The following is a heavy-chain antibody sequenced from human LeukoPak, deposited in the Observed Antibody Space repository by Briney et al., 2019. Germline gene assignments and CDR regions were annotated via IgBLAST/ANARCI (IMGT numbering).Heavy chain of an antibody. CDR3: AKDKRGALFDY. D-gene: IGHD1-26*01. CDR1: GFTFSNAW. CDR2: IPYDGKNK. Sequence: PGGSLRLSCAASGFTFSNAWMSWVRQAPGKGLEWVAFIPYDGKNKYYADSVKGRFTISRDNSKNTLYLQMNSLRAEDTAVYYCAKDKRGALFDYWGQGTLVTVSS. J-gene: IGHJ4*02. V-gene: IGHV3-30*02.